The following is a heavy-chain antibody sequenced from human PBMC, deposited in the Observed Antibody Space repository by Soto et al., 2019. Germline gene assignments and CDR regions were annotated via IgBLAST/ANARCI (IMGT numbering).Heavy chain of an antibody. CDR3: ARDSGDGGKNTYYYMDV. V-gene: IGHV3-53*01. CDR2: IYSGGST. J-gene: IGHJ6*03. Sequence: GGSLRLSCAASGFTVSSNYMSWVRQAPGKGLEWVSVIYSGGSTYHADSVKGRFTISRDNSKNTLYLQMNSLRAEDTAVYYCARDSGDGGKNTYYYMDVWGKGTTVTVSS. CDR1: GFTVSSNY. D-gene: IGHD2-15*01.